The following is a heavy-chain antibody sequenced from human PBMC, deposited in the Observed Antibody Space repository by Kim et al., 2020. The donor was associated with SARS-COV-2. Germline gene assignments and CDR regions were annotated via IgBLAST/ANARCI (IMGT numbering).Heavy chain of an antibody. V-gene: IGHV3-53*01. Sequence: GGNTYSPAPVRGRFTTPRDNSKNALYLKMNSLRAEDTAVYYCARDYGDWGWGQGTLVTVSS. J-gene: IGHJ4*02. D-gene: IGHD4-17*01. CDR3: ARDYGDWG. CDR2: GGNT.